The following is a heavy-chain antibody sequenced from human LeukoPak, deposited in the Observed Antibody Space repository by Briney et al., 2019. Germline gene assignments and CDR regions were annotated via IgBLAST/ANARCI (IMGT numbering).Heavy chain of an antibody. Sequence: GGSLRLSCAASGFTFSSYGMHWVRQAPGKGLEWVAFIRYDGSNKYYADSVKGRFTISRDNSKNTLYLQMNSLNAEDTAVYYCAKDEVVPGYYYTDVWGRGTTVTISS. CDR2: IRYDGSNK. V-gene: IGHV3-30*02. CDR1: GFTFSSYG. J-gene: IGHJ6*03. D-gene: IGHD2-2*01. CDR3: AKDEVVPGYYYTDV.